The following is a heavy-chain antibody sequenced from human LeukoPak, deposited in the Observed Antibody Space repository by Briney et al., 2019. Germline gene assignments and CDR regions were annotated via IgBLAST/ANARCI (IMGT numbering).Heavy chain of an antibody. Sequence: ASVKVSCKASGYTFTSYDINWVRQATGQGLGWMGWTNPNSGNTGYAQKFQGRVTITRNTSISTAYMELSSLRSEDTAVYYCAREGGGSSGSHGMDVWGKGTTVTVSS. CDR2: TNPNSGNT. CDR1: GYTFTSYD. V-gene: IGHV1-8*03. CDR3: AREGGGSSGSHGMDV. D-gene: IGHD3-22*01. J-gene: IGHJ6*03.